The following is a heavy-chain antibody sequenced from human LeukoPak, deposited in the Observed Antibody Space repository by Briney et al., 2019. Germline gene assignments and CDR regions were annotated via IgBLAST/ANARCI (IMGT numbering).Heavy chain of an antibody. Sequence: PGGSLRLSCAASGFTFRSYSMNWVRQAAGKGPEWGANIKQDGREKYYLDSVRGRFTISRDNAKNSLCLQMNSLRAEDTAVYYCARTCIRSIAVAGTSDYWGQGTLVTVSS. J-gene: IGHJ4*02. CDR2: IKQDGREK. V-gene: IGHV3-7*01. CDR1: GFTFRSYS. CDR3: ARTCIRSIAVAGTSDY. D-gene: IGHD6-19*01.